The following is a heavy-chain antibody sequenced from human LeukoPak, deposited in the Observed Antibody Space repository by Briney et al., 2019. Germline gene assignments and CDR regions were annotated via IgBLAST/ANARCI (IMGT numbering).Heavy chain of an antibody. Sequence: GEALKISFKGPEYDFSNYWIGWVRPMPGRGVGWMGIVYPAGSTIHYSPSFQGQVTISVDRSVSTAYLQWTSLKASDSAMYFCARRRYRDTYLDPWGQGTLVTVSS. D-gene: IGHD1-1*01. CDR3: ARRRYRDTYLDP. V-gene: IGHV5-51*01. CDR2: VYPAGSTI. J-gene: IGHJ5*02. CDR1: EYDFSNYW.